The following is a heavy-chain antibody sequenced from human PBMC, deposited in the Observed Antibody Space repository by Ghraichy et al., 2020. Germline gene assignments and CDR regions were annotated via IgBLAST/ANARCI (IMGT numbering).Heavy chain of an antibody. CDR1: GYTLTSYG. J-gene: IGHJ4*02. CDR2: ISAYNGNT. Sequence: ASVKVSCKASGYTLTSYGISWVRQAPGQGLEWMGWISAYNGNTIYAQKLQGRVTMTTDTSTSTAYMEVRSLRSDDTAVYYCARDYYYDTTGYMGYFEYWGQGNLVTVSS. CDR3: ARDYYYDTTGYMGYFEY. V-gene: IGHV1-18*01. D-gene: IGHD3-22*01.